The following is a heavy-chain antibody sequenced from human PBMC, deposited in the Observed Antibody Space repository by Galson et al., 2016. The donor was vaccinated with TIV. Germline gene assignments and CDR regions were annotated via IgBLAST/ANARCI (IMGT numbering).Heavy chain of an antibody. V-gene: IGHV4-31*03. D-gene: IGHD2-15*01. Sequence: LSLTCTVSGGSISSNGIFWSWIRQHPGKGLEWIGYIYHSGSTHYNPSLKSRVAMSVDTSKNQFSLTLTSVTAADTAVYYCARDQDSGAYFDYWGQGTLFTVSS. J-gene: IGHJ4*02. CDR2: IYHSGST. CDR3: ARDQDSGAYFDY. CDR1: GGSISSNGIF.